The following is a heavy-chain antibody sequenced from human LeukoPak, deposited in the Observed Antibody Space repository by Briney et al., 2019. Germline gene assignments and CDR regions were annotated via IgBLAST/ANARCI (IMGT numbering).Heavy chain of an antibody. Sequence: GGSLRLSCAASGLTFSDYCIHWVRQAPGKGLEWVAGISLDGSHEYYIDFVKGRFTIARDNSKNTLYLQMNSLRPEDTAVYYCVTQIAVAGLLDSWGQGTLVTVSS. CDR3: VTQIAVAGLLDS. D-gene: IGHD6-19*01. CDR1: GLTFSDYC. CDR2: ISLDGSHE. J-gene: IGHJ4*02. V-gene: IGHV3-30*03.